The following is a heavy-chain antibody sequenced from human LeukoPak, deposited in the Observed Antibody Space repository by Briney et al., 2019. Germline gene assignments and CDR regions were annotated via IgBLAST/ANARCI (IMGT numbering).Heavy chain of an antibody. V-gene: IGHV3-30-3*01. D-gene: IGHD1-14*01. Sequence: GGSLRLSCAASGFTFSSYAMHWVRQAPGKGLEWVAVISYDGSNKYYADSVKGRFTISRDNSKNTLYLQMNSLRAEDTAVHYCARDTGHWGQGTLVTVSS. CDR3: ARDTGH. CDR1: GFTFSSYA. CDR2: ISYDGSNK. J-gene: IGHJ4*02.